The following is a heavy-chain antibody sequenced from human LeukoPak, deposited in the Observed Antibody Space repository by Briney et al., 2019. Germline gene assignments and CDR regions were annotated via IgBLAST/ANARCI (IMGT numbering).Heavy chain of an antibody. CDR1: GGSISSYY. V-gene: IGHV4-4*07. CDR3: ARTMVTKNGTYGMDV. D-gene: IGHD4-17*01. CDR2: IYTSGST. Sequence: SETLSLTCTVSGGSISSYYWSWIRQPAGKGLEWIGRIYTSGSTNYNPSLKSRVTMSVDTSKNQFSLKLSSVTAADAAVYYCARTMVTKNGTYGMDVWGQGTTVTVSS. J-gene: IGHJ6*02.